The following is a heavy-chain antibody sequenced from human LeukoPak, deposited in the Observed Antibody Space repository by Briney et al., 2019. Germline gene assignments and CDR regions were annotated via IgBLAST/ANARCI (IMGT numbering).Heavy chain of an antibody. J-gene: IGHJ4*02. D-gene: IGHD3-3*01. CDR2: IKQDGSEK. CDR1: GFTFSTYS. V-gene: IGHV3-7*01. Sequence: PGGSLRLSCAASGFTFSTYSMNWVRQAPGKGLEWVANIKQDGSEKYYVDSVKGRFTISRDNAKNSLYLQMNSLRAEDTAVYYCASILDFWSGYYFPFDYWGQGTLVTVSS. CDR3: ASILDFWSGYYFPFDY.